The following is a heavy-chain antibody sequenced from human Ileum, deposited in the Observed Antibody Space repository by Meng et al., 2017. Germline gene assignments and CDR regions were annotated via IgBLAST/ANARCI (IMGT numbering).Heavy chain of an antibody. D-gene: IGHD1-1*01. CDR1: GGTFSSYA. J-gene: IGHJ6*02. V-gene: IGHV1-69*05. CDR3: ARGTTQLGYYYYGMDV. Sequence: SVKVSCKASGGTFSSYAISWVRQAPGQGLEWMGGIIPIFGTANYAQKFQGRVTITTDESTSTAYMELSSLRSEDTAVYYCARGTTQLGYYYYGMDVWGQGTMVTVSS. CDR2: IIPIFGTA.